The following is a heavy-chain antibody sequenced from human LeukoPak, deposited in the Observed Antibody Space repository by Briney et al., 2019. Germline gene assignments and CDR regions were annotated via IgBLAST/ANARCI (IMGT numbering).Heavy chain of an antibody. Sequence: GGSLRLSCAASGFTFSSYAMHWVRQAPGKGLEYVSAISSNGGSTYYANSVKGRFTISRDNSKNTLYLQMGSLRAEDTAVYYCAKSGGGGHYDYVWGSYRYTGCDYWGQGTLVTVSS. CDR3: AKSGGGGHYDYVWGSYRYTGCDY. V-gene: IGHV3-64*01. CDR2: ISSNGGST. D-gene: IGHD3-16*02. CDR1: GFTFSSYA. J-gene: IGHJ4*02.